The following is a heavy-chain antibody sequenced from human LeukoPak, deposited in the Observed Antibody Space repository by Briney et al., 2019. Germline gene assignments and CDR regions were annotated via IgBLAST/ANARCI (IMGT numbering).Heavy chain of an antibody. J-gene: IGHJ4*02. CDR1: GFTFRSYA. CDR2: ISGSGGST. V-gene: IGHV3-23*01. D-gene: IGHD3-22*01. CDR3: ANGKVVTYFDY. Sequence: GGSLRLSCAASGFTFRSYAMSWVRQAPGKGLEWVSAISGSGGSTYYADSVKGRFTISRDNSKNTLYLQMNSLRAEDTSVYYCANGKVVTYFDYWGQGTLVTVSS.